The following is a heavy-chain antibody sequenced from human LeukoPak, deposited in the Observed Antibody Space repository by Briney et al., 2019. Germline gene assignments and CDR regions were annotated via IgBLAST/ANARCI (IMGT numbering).Heavy chain of an antibody. D-gene: IGHD1-26*01. CDR1: GFTFSSYG. CDR2: ISYDGSNK. J-gene: IGHJ6*02. V-gene: IGHV3-30*18. CDR3: AKDSEQILYYYYGMDV. Sequence: GGSLRLSCAASGFTFSSYGMHWVRQAPGKGLEWVAVISYDGSNKYYADSVKGRFTIFRDNSKNTLYLQMNSLRAEDTAVYYCAKDSEQILYYYYGMDVWGQGTTVTVSS.